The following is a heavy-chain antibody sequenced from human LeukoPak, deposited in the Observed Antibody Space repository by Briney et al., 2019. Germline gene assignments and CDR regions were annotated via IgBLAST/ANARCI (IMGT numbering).Heavy chain of an antibody. CDR1: GFTFSSYA. V-gene: IGHV3-23*01. Sequence: GGSLRLSCAASGFTFSSYAMSWVRQAPGKGLEWVSAISGSGGSTYYADSVKGRFTISRDNSKNTLYLQMNSLRAEDTAVYYCAKDGLSGYYYALYYFDYWGQGTLVTVSS. D-gene: IGHD3-22*01. J-gene: IGHJ4*02. CDR3: AKDGLSGYYYALYYFDY. CDR2: ISGSGGST.